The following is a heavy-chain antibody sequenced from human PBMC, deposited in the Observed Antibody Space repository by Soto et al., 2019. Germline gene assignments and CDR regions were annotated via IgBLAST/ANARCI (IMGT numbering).Heavy chain of an antibody. J-gene: IGHJ6*02. D-gene: IGHD6-19*01. V-gene: IGHV1-69*01. CDR1: GGTFSSYA. CDR3: AKDPPFRGPVAGPHYYYCGMDV. Sequence: QVQLVQSGAEVQKPGSSVKVSCKASGGTFSSYAISWVRQATGQGLEWMGGIIPILGTANYAQKFQGRVTITADESTSTAYMEPSSLRSEHTSVYSCAKDPPFRGPVAGPHYYYCGMDVWGQGTTVTVSS. CDR2: IIPILGTA.